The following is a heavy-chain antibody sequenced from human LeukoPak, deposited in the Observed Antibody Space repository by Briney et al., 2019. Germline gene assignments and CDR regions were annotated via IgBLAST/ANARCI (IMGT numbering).Heavy chain of an antibody. V-gene: IGHV1-69*05. D-gene: IGHD3-10*01. CDR2: IIPIFGTA. CDR3: ANRGTPMVRGDQHSNY. CDR1: GGTFSSYA. J-gene: IGHJ4*02. Sequence: SVKVSCKASGGTFSSYAISWVRQAPGQGLEWMGGIIPIFGTANYAQKFQGRVTITTDESTSTAYMELSSLRAEDTAVYYCANRGTPMVRGDQHSNYWGQGTLVTVSS.